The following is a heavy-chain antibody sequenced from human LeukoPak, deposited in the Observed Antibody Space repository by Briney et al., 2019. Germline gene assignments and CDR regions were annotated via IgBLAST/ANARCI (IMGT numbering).Heavy chain of an antibody. D-gene: IGHD4-17*01. CDR1: GFTFSSYA. V-gene: IGHV3-23*01. J-gene: IGHJ6*02. CDR2: MSGSGGST. CDR3: ARVRYGELDV. Sequence: GGSLRLSCAASGFTFSSYAISWVRQAPGKGLEWVSSMSGSGGSTYYADSVKGRFTISRDDSKNTLYLRMNSLRAEDTAVYYCARVRYGELDVWGQGTTVTVSS.